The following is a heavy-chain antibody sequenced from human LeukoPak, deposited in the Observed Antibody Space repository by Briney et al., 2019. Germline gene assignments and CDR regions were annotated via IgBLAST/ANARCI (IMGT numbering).Heavy chain of an antibody. J-gene: IGHJ4*02. CDR2: IYYSGAT. V-gene: IGHV4-59*01. CDR1: GGSMSSYY. D-gene: IGHD3-9*01. Sequence: PSETLSLTCTVSGGSMSSYYWTWIRQPPGKGLEWIGYIYYSGATNYNPSLKSRVTISLDKSKNQFSLKLSSVTAADTAVYYCARYSSVLTGYYGLDSWGQGTLVTVSS. CDR3: ARYSSVLTGYYGLDS.